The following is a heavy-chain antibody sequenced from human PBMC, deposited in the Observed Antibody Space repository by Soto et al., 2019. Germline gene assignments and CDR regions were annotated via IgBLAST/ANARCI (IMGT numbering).Heavy chain of an antibody. CDR1: GGTFSSYA. V-gene: IGHV1-69*12. Sequence: QVQLVQSGAEVKKPGSSVKVSCKASGGTFSSYAISWVRQAPGQGLEWRGGIIPIFGTANYAQKFQGRVTITADESTSTAYMELSSLRSEDTAVYYCASLGYCSGGSCSSYDYWGQGTLVTVSS. J-gene: IGHJ4*02. D-gene: IGHD2-15*01. CDR2: IIPIFGTA. CDR3: ASLGYCSGGSCSSYDY.